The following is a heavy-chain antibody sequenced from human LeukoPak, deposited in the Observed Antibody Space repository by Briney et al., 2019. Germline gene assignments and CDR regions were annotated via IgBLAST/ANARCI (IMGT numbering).Heavy chain of an antibody. CDR2: ISVSGGST. D-gene: IGHD6-13*01. V-gene: IGHV3-23*01. J-gene: IGHJ4*02. Sequence: GGSLRLSCAASGFTFSNYAMNWVRQAPGKGLECVSSISVSGGSTYYADSVKGRFTISRDNSKNTLYLQMNGLTVEDTAVYYCAKGQAAECWGQGTLVTVSS. CDR1: GFTFSNYA. CDR3: AKGQAAEC.